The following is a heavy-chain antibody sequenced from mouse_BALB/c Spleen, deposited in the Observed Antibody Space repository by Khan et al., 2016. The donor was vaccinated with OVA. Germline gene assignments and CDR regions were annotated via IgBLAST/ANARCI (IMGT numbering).Heavy chain of an antibody. D-gene: IGHD2-3*01. CDR3: TRAGDGSFAF. J-gene: IGHJ3*01. Sequence: VQLQESGAELVKPGASVKLSCKASGYIFTSYYMYWVKQRPGQGLEWIGEINPNNGGSNFNEKFKNKATLTVDKSSSTAYMQFSGLTSEDSAVYYCTRAGDGSFAFWGQGTLVTVSA. V-gene: IGHV1S81*02. CDR2: INPNNGGS. CDR1: GYIFTSYY.